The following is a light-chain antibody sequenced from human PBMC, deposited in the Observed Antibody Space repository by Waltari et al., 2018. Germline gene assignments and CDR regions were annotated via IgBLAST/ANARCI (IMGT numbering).Light chain of an antibody. CDR2: DAS. CDR1: QSVSRF. V-gene: IGKV3-11*01. Sequence: EIVLTQSPATLSLSPGERATLSCRASQSVSRFLAWYQQKPGQAPRLLIYDASNRATGIPARFSGSGSRTDFTLTISSLEPEDFAVYYCQQRSNWPPVTFGPGTKVDIK. CDR3: QQRSNWPPVT. J-gene: IGKJ3*01.